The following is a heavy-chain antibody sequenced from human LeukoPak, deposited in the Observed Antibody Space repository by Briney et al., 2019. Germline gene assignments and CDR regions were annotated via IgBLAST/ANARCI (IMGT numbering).Heavy chain of an antibody. CDR1: GGSISSSSYY. V-gene: IGHV4-39*01. CDR2: IYYSGST. CDR3: ARHRMYYYDSSGRGVADAFDI. J-gene: IGHJ3*02. D-gene: IGHD3-22*01. Sequence: PSETLSLTCTVSGGSISSSSYYWGWGRQPPGKGLEWIGSIYYSGSTYYNPSLKSRVTISVDTSKNQFSLKLSSVTAADTAVYYCARHRMYYYDSSGRGVADAFDIWGQGTMVTVSS.